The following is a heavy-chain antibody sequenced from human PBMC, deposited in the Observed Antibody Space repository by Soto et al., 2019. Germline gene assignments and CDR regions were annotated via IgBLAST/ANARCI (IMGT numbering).Heavy chain of an antibody. CDR2: ISWDGGST. D-gene: IGHD6-19*01. Sequence: PGGSLRLSCAASGFTFDDYTMHWVRQAPGKGLEWVSLISWDGGSTYYADSVKGRFTISRDNSKNSLHLQMNSLRTEDTALYYCAKVDIAVAPWGMDVWGQGTTVTVSS. CDR3: AKVDIAVAPWGMDV. V-gene: IGHV3-43*01. CDR1: GFTFDDYT. J-gene: IGHJ6*02.